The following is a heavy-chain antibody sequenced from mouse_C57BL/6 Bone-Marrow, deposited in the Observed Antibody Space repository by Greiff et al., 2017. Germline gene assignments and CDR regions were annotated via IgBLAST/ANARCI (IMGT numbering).Heavy chain of an antibody. Sequence: QVQLQQSGAELVRPGPSVTLSCKASGYTITNYWLGWAKQRPAHGLEWIGDFYPGGGYTNYNEKFKGKVTLTADKSSSTVYMQFSSLTTEDSAIYYCARQSNYGDAMDYWGQGTSVTVSS. J-gene: IGHJ4*01. CDR1: GYTITNYW. D-gene: IGHD2-5*01. CDR2: FYPGGGYT. CDR3: ARQSNYGDAMDY. V-gene: IGHV1-63*01.